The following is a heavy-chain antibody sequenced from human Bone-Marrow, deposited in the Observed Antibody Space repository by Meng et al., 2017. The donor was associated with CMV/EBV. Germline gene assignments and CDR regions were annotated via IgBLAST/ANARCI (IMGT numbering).Heavy chain of an antibody. CDR1: GFTFSSYW. Sequence: GGSLRLSCEASGFTFSSYWMSWVRQAPGKGLEWVANIKQDGSEKYYVDSVKGRFTISRDNAKNSLYLQMNSLRAEDTAVYYCAKDSRLVRSLEWLPPLDDWGQGTLVTVSS. V-gene: IGHV3-7*01. J-gene: IGHJ4*02. CDR2: IKQDGSEK. D-gene: IGHD3-3*01. CDR3: AKDSRLVRSLEWLPPLDD.